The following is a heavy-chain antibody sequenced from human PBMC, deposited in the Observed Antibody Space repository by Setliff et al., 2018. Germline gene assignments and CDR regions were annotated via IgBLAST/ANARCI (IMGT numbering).Heavy chain of an antibody. D-gene: IGHD2-8*01. CDR2: ISGSSGDA. CDR1: NYTFINYG. J-gene: IGHJ6*02. Sequence: ASVKVSCKASNYTFINYGMSWVRQIPGNGLEWMGWISGSSGDASYAQKFQGRVIITLDTLTTTAYMELRSLRSDDTAVYYCARDSRIRFTKEEGGAYYYGMDFWGQGPTVTVSS. V-gene: IGHV1-18*01. CDR3: ARDSRIRFTKEEGGAYYYGMDF.